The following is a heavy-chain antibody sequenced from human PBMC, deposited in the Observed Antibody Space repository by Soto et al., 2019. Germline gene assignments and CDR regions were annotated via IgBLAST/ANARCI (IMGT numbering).Heavy chain of an antibody. D-gene: IGHD6-19*01. CDR3: AKDRTYSSGWYGGPDY. CDR1: GFTFSSYG. J-gene: IGHJ4*02. Sequence: QVQRVDSGGGVVQPGRSLRLSCAASGFTFSSYGMHWVRQAPGKGLEWVAVISYDGSNKYYADSVKGRFTISRDNSKNTLYLQMNSLRAEDTAVYYCAKDRTYSSGWYGGPDYWGQGNLVTVSS. CDR2: ISYDGSNK. V-gene: IGHV3-30*18.